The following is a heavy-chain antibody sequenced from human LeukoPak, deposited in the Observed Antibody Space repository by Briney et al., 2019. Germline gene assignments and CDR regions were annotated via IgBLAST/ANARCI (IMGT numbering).Heavy chain of an antibody. CDR3: TRGLGAYHSNWYFDL. D-gene: IGHD3-16*01. V-gene: IGHV3-74*01. J-gene: IGHJ2*01. CDR1: GFTFSSYW. CDR2: INSDGSTT. Sequence: GSLRLSCAASGFTFSSYWMHWVRQAPGKGLVWVSGINSDGSTTNYADSVKGRFTISRDNAKNTLYLHMSSLRAEDTAVYFCTRGLGAYHSNWYFDLWGRGTQVTVSS.